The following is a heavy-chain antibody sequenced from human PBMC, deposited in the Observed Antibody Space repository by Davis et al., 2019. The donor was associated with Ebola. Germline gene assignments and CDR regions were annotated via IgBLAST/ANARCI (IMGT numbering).Heavy chain of an antibody. D-gene: IGHD5-24*01. CDR2: TYYTSKWYN. CDR3: ARGWLRTSLDI. V-gene: IGHV6-1*01. Sequence: HSQTPSLTCAVSGDSVPIRSGGYNWIRQSPSRGLEWLGRTYYTSKWYNHYAASVKSRATINPDTSKNQFSLQLNSVTPEDNAVYYCARGWLRTSLDIWGQGTMVTVSS. J-gene: IGHJ3*02. CDR1: GDSVPIRSGG.